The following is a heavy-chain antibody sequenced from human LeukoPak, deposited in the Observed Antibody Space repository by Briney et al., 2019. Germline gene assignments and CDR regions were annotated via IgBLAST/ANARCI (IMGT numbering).Heavy chain of an antibody. CDR1: GGSIGSYY. Sequence: SETLSLTCTVSGGSIGSYYWSWIRQPPGKGLEWIGYIFYSGSTNYNPSLKSRVTISVDTSKNQFSLKLSSVTAADTAMYYCARGRTLDVWGKGTTVTVSS. J-gene: IGHJ6*04. CDR3: ARGRTLDV. V-gene: IGHV4-59*01. CDR2: IFYSGST.